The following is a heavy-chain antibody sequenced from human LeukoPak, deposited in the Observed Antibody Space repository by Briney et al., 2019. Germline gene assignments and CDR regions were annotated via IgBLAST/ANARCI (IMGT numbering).Heavy chain of an antibody. CDR2: ISWNSGSI. D-gene: IGHD3-3*01. CDR3: AKDWGVVIMKGVFDY. V-gene: IGHV3-9*01. J-gene: IGHJ4*02. CDR1: GFTFDGYA. Sequence: GRSLRLSCAASGFTFDGYAMHWVRQAPGKGLEWVSGISWNSGSIGYADSVKGRFTISRDNAKNSLYLQMNSLRAEDTALYYCAKDWGVVIMKGVFDYWGQGTLVTVSS.